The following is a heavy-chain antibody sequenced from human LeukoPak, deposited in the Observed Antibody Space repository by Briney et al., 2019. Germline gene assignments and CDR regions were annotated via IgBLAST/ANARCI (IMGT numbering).Heavy chain of an antibody. CDR3: ARDSSSWYPHFDY. CDR2: VSSTSSYI. J-gene: IGHJ4*02. Sequence: GGSLRLSCAASGFTFSTYSMFWVRQAPGKGLEWVSSVSSTSSYIYYAESVKGRFTISRDNAKNSLYLQMNSLGAEDTAVYYCARDSSSWYPHFDYWGQGTLVTVSS. V-gene: IGHV3-21*01. CDR1: GFTFSTYS. D-gene: IGHD6-13*01.